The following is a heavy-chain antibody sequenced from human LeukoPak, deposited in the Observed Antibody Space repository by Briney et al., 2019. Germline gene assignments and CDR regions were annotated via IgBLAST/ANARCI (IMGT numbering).Heavy chain of an antibody. CDR1: GYNFAHDW. D-gene: IGHD2-15*01. J-gene: IGHJ4*02. CDR3: ARQESETTTPANRYFDL. V-gene: IGHV5-51*01. CDR2: IFPDDSDT. Sequence: GESLKISCKGSGYNFAHDWIGWVRQMPGKGLEWMGIIFPDDSDTIYSPSFQGQVTISADKSINTAYLQWSNLKASDSAIYYCARQESETTTPANRYFDLWGQGTLITVSS.